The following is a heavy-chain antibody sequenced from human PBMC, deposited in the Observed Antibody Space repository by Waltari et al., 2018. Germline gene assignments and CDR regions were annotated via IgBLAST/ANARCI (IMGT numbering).Heavy chain of an antibody. J-gene: IGHJ4*02. D-gene: IGHD1-20*01. CDR1: GFHFSGYS. CDR2: ISGSGDST. CDR3: AKVIGSNWNRDY. Sequence: EVQLLESGGGLVQPGGSLRLSCAASGFHFSGYSMTWVRQAPGKGLEWVSAISGSGDSTYYADSVKGRFTISRDNSKNTLYLQMNSLRAEDTAIYYCAKVIGSNWNRDYWGQGTLVTVSS. V-gene: IGHV3-23*01.